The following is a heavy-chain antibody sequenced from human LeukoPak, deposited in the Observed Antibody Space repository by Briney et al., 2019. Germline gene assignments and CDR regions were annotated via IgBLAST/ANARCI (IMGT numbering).Heavy chain of an antibody. CDR3: ASLPTASDAFDI. Sequence: SQTLSLTCAISGDSVSSNSAAWNWLRQSPSRGLEWLGRTYYRSKWYNDYAVSVKNRITINPDTSKNQFSLQLNSVTPEDTAVYYCASLPTASDAFDIWGQGTMVTVSS. D-gene: IGHD2-21*02. J-gene: IGHJ3*02. V-gene: IGHV6-1*01. CDR2: TYYRSKWYN. CDR1: GDSVSSNSAA.